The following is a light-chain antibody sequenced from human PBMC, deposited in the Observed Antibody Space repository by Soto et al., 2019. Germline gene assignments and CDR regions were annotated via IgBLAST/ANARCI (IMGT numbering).Light chain of an antibody. Sequence: QLVLTQSPSASASLGASVNLTCTLSSGHISYAIAWHQQQPEKGPRYLMKLYNDGSHTKGDGIPDRFSGSSSGAERYLTISRLQSEDEADYYCQTWGTGIRVFGGGTQVTVL. CDR2: LYNDGSH. CDR3: QTWGTGIRV. CDR1: SGHISYA. J-gene: IGLJ2*01. V-gene: IGLV4-69*01.